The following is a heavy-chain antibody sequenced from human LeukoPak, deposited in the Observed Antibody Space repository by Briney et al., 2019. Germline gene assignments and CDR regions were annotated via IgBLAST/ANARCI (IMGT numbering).Heavy chain of an antibody. D-gene: IGHD3-22*01. Sequence: GGSLRLSCVASGFTFSTSGMHWVRQSPGRGLDWVAFIRNDGNKKNYAESVKGRFTISRDNSKNTLYLQMNSLRAEDTAVYYCANDGAYYDSSTDAFDIWGQGTMVTVSS. CDR3: ANDGAYYDSSTDAFDI. V-gene: IGHV3-30*02. CDR2: IRNDGNKK. J-gene: IGHJ3*02. CDR1: GFTFSTSG.